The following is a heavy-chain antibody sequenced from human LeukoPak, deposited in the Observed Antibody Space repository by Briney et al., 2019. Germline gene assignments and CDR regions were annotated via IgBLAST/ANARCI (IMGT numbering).Heavy chain of an antibody. CDR2: ISGSGGST. V-gene: IGHV3-23*01. D-gene: IGHD4-11*01. CDR3: AKGLQGYSSSWFDP. CDR1: GFTFSNYA. Sequence: GGSLRLSCAASGFTFSNYAMSWVPQAPGKGLEWGSGISGSGGSTYYADSVKVRFTMSRDNSKNTLYLQMNSLRAEDTAVYYCAKGLQGYSSSWFDPWGQGTLVTVSS. J-gene: IGHJ5*02.